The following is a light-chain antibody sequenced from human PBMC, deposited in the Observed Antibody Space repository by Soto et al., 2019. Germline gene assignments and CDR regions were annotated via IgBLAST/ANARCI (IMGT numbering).Light chain of an antibody. CDR3: LQHSSYPYT. CDR2: VAS. Sequence: DLQMAQSPSSLSASVRDRVTITCRASQSISTYLNWYQQKPGRAPKLLIYVASNLQSGVPSRFSGSGSGTEFTLSISSLQPEDFATYYCLQHSSYPYTFGQGTKLEIK. V-gene: IGKV1-17*01. J-gene: IGKJ2*01. CDR1: QSISTY.